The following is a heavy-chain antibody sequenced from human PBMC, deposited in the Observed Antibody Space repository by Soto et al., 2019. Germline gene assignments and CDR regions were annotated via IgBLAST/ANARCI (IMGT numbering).Heavy chain of an antibody. CDR3: ARDHMVRGVIRYYYYYGMDV. CDR1: GFTFSDYY. D-gene: IGHD3-10*01. V-gene: IGHV3-11*01. J-gene: IGHJ6*02. CDR2: ISSSGSTI. Sequence: PGGSLRLSCAASGFTFSDYYMSWIRQAPGKGLEWVSYISSSGSTIYYADSVKGRFTISRDNAKNSLYLQMNSLRAEDTAVYYCARDHMVRGVIRYYYYYGMDVWGQGTTVTVSS.